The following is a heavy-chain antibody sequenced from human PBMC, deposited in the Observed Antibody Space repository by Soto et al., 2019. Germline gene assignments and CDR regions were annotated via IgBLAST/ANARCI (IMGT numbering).Heavy chain of an antibody. J-gene: IGHJ6*02. V-gene: IGHV1-69*01. Sequence: QVQLVQSGAEVKKPGSSVKVSCKASGGTFSSYAISWVRQAPGQGLEWMGGIIPIFGTAKYAQKFQCRVTITADESTSTAYMELSSLRSEDTAVYYCARSRFLEWLTNYYYYGMDVWGQGTTVTVSS. CDR1: GGTFSSYA. CDR3: ARSRFLEWLTNYYYYGMDV. D-gene: IGHD3-3*01. CDR2: IIPIFGTA.